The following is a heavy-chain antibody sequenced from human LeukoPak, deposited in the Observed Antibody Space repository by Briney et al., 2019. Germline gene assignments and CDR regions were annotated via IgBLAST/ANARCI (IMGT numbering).Heavy chain of an antibody. Sequence: GGSLRLSCAASGFTFSSYSMHWVRQAPGKGLMWVSRLKSDGSSTGYAGSVKGRFTISRDYAKNTLYLQMNSLRAEDTAVYYCAKGDGERHPPLSLVYWGQGTLVTVSS. CDR1: GFTFSSYS. D-gene: IGHD4-17*01. CDR2: LKSDGSST. CDR3: AKGDGERHPPLSLVY. J-gene: IGHJ4*02. V-gene: IGHV3-74*01.